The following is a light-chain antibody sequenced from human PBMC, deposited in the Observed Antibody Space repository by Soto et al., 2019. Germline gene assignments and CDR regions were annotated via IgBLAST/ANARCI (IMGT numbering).Light chain of an antibody. CDR1: SSDVGGYNY. V-gene: IGLV2-8*01. CDR3: SSFAGNNNLV. CDR2: EVS. J-gene: IGLJ2*01. Sequence: QSALTQPPSASGSPGQSVTISCTVTSSDVGGYNYVSWYQQHPGKAPKLMISEVSKRPSGVPDRFSGSKSGNTASLTVSGIQAEDEADYYCSSFAGNNNLVFGGGTKLTVL.